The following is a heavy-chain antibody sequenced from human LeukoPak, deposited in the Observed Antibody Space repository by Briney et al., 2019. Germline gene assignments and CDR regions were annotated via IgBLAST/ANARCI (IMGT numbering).Heavy chain of an antibody. Sequence: GGSLRLSCAASGFTFSSYAMNWVRQAPGKGLEWVSIIFGSGDTTYYADSVRGRFTVSRDNSKNTLYLQMNSLRPEDTAMYYCAKRNTMVRGGPSFDYWGRGILVTVSS. CDR3: AKRNTMVRGGPSFDY. D-gene: IGHD3-10*01. J-gene: IGHJ4*02. V-gene: IGHV3-23*01. CDR2: IFGSGDTT. CDR1: GFTFSSYA.